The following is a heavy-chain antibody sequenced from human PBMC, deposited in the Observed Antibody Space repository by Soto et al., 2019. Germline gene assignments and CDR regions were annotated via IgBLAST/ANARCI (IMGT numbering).Heavy chain of an antibody. Sequence: QVQLQESGPGLVKPSQTLSLTCTVSGGSISSGDYYWSWIRQPPEEGLEWIGYIYYSGSTYYNPSLKSRVTISLDTSKNQFSLKLSSVTAADTAVYYCARVGSSIAVQPFDYWGQGTLVTVSS. J-gene: IGHJ4*02. CDR1: GGSISSGDYY. CDR2: IYYSGST. CDR3: ARVGSSIAVQPFDY. V-gene: IGHV4-30-4*08. D-gene: IGHD6-6*01.